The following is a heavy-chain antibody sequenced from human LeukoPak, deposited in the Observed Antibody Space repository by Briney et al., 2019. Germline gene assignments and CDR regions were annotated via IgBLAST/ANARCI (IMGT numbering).Heavy chain of an antibody. V-gene: IGHV3-23*01. CDR1: GFTVSSYG. J-gene: IGHJ4*02. CDR3: AKWAGGYDFDY. CDR2: ISGSGGST. D-gene: IGHD5-12*01. Sequence: GGSLRLSCAASGFTVSSYGMSWVRQAPGKGLEWVSDISGSGGSTYYADSVKCRFTISRDNSKNTLYLQMNSLRAEDTAVYYCAKWAGGYDFDYWGQGTLVTVSS.